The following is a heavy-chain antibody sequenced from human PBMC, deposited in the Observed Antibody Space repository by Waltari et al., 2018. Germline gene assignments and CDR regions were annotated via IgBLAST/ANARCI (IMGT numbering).Heavy chain of an antibody. CDR3: ARELFHYWYFDL. V-gene: IGHV4-59*01. CDR2: IYYSGST. D-gene: IGHD2-21*01. J-gene: IGHJ2*01. Sequence: QVQLQESGPGLVKPSETLSLTCTVSGGSISSYYWSWIRQPPGKGLEWIGYIYYSGSTNYNPSLKSRVTISVDTSKNQFSLKLSSVTAADTAVYYWARELFHYWYFDLWGRGTLVTVSS. CDR1: GGSISSYY.